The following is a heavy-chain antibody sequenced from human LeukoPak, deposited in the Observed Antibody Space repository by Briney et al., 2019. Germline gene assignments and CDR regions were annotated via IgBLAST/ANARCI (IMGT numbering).Heavy chain of an antibody. V-gene: IGHV3-33*01. Sequence: GGSLRLSCAASGFTFSSYGMHWVRQAPGKGLEWVAVIWYDGSNKYYADSVKGRFTISRDNSKNTLYLQMNSLRAEDTAVYYWARDLSFTSPSDSDYWAREPWSPSP. CDR2: IWYDGSNK. J-gene: IGHJ4*02. D-gene: IGHD2-2*01. CDR1: GFTFSSYG. CDR3: ARDLSFTSPSDSDY.